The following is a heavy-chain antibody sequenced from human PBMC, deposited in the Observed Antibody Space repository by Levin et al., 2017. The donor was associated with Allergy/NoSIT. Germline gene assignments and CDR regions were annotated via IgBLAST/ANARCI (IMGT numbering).Heavy chain of an antibody. J-gene: IGHJ3*01. CDR2: ITGGGFNT. V-gene: IGHV3-23*01. CDR1: GFTLTEYA. Sequence: SCDASGFTLTEYAMSWVRQAPGKGLEWVSVITGGGFNTYYGDSVKGRFTVSRDNSKNTLYLELNSLRAEDTAVYYCAKKQGATSGFSFDVWGQGTMVTVSS. D-gene: IGHD2/OR15-2a*01. CDR3: AKKQGATSGFSFDV.